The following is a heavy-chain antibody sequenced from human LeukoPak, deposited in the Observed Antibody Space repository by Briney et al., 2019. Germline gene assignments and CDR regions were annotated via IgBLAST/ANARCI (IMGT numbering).Heavy chain of an antibody. CDR3: ARDKTRYYYGMDV. V-gene: IGHV3-7*01. J-gene: IGHJ6*02. Sequence: GGSLRLSCAASGFTFSSYWMSWVRQAPGKGLEWVANIKQDGSEKYYVDSVKGRFTISRDNAKNSLYLQMNSLRAEDTAVYYCARDKTRYYYGMDVWGQGTTVTVSS. CDR1: GFTFSSYW. CDR2: IKQDGSEK.